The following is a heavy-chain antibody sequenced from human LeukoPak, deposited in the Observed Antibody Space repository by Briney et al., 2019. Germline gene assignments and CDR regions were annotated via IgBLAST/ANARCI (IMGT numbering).Heavy chain of an antibody. CDR2: ISGSGGTT. CDR3: AKASTAYCGGDCYPIFDY. Sequence: GGSLRLSCAASGFTFSTYTMSWVRQAPGKGLEWVSAISGSGGTTNYAGSVKGRFTISRDNSKNTLYLQMNSLRAEDTAVYYCAKASTAYCGGDCYPIFDYWGQGTLVTVSS. V-gene: IGHV3-23*01. D-gene: IGHD2-21*02. CDR1: GFTFSTYT. J-gene: IGHJ4*02.